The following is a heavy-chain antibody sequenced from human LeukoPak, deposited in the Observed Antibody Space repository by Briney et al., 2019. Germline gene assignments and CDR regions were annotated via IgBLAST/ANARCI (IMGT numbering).Heavy chain of an antibody. D-gene: IGHD6-13*01. J-gene: IGHJ4*02. Sequence: GGSLRLSCAASGFTFSSCSMTWVRQAPGKGLEWLSYIGPSSSPIYYADSVKDRFTVSRDNAKNSLYLQMNSLRAEDTALYYCARDLGGSWFYYWGQGTLVSVSS. CDR2: IGPSSSPI. V-gene: IGHV3-48*01. CDR3: ARDLGGSWFYY. CDR1: GFTFSSCS.